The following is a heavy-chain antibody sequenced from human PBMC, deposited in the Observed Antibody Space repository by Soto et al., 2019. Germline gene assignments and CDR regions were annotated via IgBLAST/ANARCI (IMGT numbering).Heavy chain of an antibody. CDR3: AKNLPRTGRFDY. V-gene: IGHV6-1*01. Sequence: PSQTLSLTCAISGDSVSSNTAAWNWIRSSPSRGLEWLGRTYYRSNWRHDYAVSVKSRITVNPDTSKNHFSLQLNSVTAADTAVYYCAKNLPRTGRFDYWGQGTLVTVSS. J-gene: IGHJ4*02. CDR1: GDSVSSNTAA. CDR2: TYYRSNWRH.